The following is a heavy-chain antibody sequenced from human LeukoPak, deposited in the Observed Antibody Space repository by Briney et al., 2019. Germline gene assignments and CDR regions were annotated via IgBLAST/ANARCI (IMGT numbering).Heavy chain of an antibody. CDR1: GGTFSSYA. CDR3: ARGADYYDSSGYYFS. D-gene: IGHD3-22*01. Sequence: SVKVSCKASGGTFSSYAISWVRQAPGQGLEWMGGIIPIFGTANYAQKFQGRVTITADESTSTAYMELSSLRSEDTAVYYCARGADYYDSSGYYFSWGQGTLVTVSS. CDR2: IIPIFGTA. J-gene: IGHJ4*02. V-gene: IGHV1-69*13.